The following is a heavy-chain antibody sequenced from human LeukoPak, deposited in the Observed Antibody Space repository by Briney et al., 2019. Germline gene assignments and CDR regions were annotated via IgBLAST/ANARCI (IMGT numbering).Heavy chain of an antibody. CDR2: IYYTGST. D-gene: IGHD1-1*01. CDR1: GGSMSNSSYY. J-gene: IGHJ4*02. CDR3: ARGGHNYMSIFDN. V-gene: IGHV4-39*07. Sequence: PSETLSLTCTVSGGSMSNSSYYWGWIRQPPGKGLEWIGSIYYTGSTYYNPSFKSRITISVDTSKNQFSLKLSSVTAADTAVYYCARGGHNYMSIFDNWGQGTLVTVSS.